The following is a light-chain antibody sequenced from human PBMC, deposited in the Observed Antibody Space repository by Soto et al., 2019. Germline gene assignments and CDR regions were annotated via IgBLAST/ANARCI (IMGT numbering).Light chain of an antibody. CDR1: QSISRS. CDR2: DAS. CDR3: QLYGISPH. J-gene: IGKJ5*01. V-gene: IGKV3-15*01. Sequence: EIVLTQSPAILSVSPGERATLSCRASQSISRSLAWYQQKPGQAPRLLISDASTRATGIPARFSGSGSGTEFTLTITSLQSEDFAVDYCQLYGISPHVGQGTRREIK.